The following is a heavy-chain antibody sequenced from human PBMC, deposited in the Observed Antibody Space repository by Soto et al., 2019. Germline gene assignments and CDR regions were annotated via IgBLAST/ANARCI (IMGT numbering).Heavy chain of an antibody. V-gene: IGHV3-33*01. D-gene: IGHD1-7*01. J-gene: IGHJ6*02. CDR1: GFTFSSHG. CDR3: ARVSSLGITGTTHYYYYGMDV. Sequence: GGSLRLSCAASGFTFSSHGMHWVRQAPGKGLEWVAVIWYDGSNKYYADSVKGRFTISRDNSKNTLYLQMNSLRAEDTAVYYCARVSSLGITGTTHYYYYGMDVWGQGTTVTVSS. CDR2: IWYDGSNK.